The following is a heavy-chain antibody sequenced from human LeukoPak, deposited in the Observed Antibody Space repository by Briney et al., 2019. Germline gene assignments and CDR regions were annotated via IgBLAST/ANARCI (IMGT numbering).Heavy chain of an antibody. CDR3: AADSHYGDYYYYSGMDV. Sequence: SVKVSCKASGFTFTSSAMQWVRQARGQRLEWIGWIVVGSGNTNYAQKFQERVTITRDMSTSTAYMELSSLRSEATAVYYCAADSHYGDYYYYSGMDVWGQGTTVTVSS. CDR2: IVVGSGNT. CDR1: GFTFTSSA. J-gene: IGHJ6*02. V-gene: IGHV1-58*02. D-gene: IGHD4-17*01.